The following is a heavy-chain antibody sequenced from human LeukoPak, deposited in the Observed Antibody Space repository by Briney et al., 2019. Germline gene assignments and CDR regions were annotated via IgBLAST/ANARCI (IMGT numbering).Heavy chain of an antibody. J-gene: IGHJ4*02. Sequence: GGSLRLTCVDSGFTFTNAWMSWVRQAPGKGLEWIGRIKSKTDGETTNYAEPVRGRFTISRDDSKSAVYLQMNSLKIEDTAVYYCTTDLGTYYHGSQRLIPIDYWGQGTLVTVSS. CDR2: IKSKTDGETT. CDR3: TTDLGTYYHGSQRLIPIDY. V-gene: IGHV3-15*01. D-gene: IGHD3-10*01. CDR1: GFTFTNAW.